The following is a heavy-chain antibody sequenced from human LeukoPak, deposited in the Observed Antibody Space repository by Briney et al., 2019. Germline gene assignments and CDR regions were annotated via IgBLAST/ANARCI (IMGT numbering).Heavy chain of an antibody. J-gene: IGHJ4*02. V-gene: IGHV3-66*01. D-gene: IGHD6-19*01. CDR1: GFTVSNNY. Sequence: GGSLRLSCAASGFTVSNNYMSWVRQAPGKGLEWVSVIYSGAGTYYADSVKGRFTISRDNSKNTLYLQMNSLTAEDTAVYYCARDSSGPFYWGQGTLVTVSS. CDR3: ARDSSGPFY. CDR2: IYSGAGT.